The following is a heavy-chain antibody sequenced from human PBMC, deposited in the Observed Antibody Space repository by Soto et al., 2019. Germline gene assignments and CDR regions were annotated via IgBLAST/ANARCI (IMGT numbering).Heavy chain of an antibody. CDR1: GYTLTELS. CDR2: FDPEDGET. CDR3: ATVRLERRYYYYGMDV. Sequence: ASVKVSCKVSGYTLTELSMHWVRQAPGKGLEWMGGFDPEDGETIYAQKFQGRVTMTEDTSTDTAYMELSSLRSEDTAVYYCATVRLERRYYYYGMDVWGQGTTVTVSS. D-gene: IGHD1-1*01. J-gene: IGHJ6*02. V-gene: IGHV1-24*01.